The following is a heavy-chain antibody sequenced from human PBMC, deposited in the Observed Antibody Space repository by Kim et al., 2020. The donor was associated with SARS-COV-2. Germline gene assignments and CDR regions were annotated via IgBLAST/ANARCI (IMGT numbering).Heavy chain of an antibody. CDR3: ARVNLGLYGGVYNWFDP. V-gene: IGHV1-69*13. J-gene: IGHJ5*02. Sequence: SVKVSCKASGGTFSSYAISWVRQAPGQGLEWMGGIIPIFGTANYAQKFQGRVTITADESTSTAYMELSSLRSEDTAVYYCARVNLGLYGGVYNWFDPWGQGTLVTVSS. D-gene: IGHD4-17*01. CDR1: GGTFSSYA. CDR2: IIPIFGTA.